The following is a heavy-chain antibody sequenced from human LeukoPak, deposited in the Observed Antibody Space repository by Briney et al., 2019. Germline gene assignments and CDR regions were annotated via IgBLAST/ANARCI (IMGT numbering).Heavy chain of an antibody. CDR1: GFTFSSYN. Sequence: GGSLRLSCAAFGFTFSSYNMNWVRQAPGKGLEWVSSITSSSSYIYYANSVKGRFTISRDNAKNSLYLQMDSLRVEDTAEYYCARDPYSGNYGAYYYYMDVWGKGTTVTVSS. CDR2: ITSSSSYI. V-gene: IGHV3-21*06. J-gene: IGHJ6*03. CDR3: ARDPYSGNYGAYYYYMDV. D-gene: IGHD1-26*01.